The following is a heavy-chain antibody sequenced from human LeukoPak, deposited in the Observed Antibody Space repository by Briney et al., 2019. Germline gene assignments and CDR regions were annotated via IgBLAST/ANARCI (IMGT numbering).Heavy chain of an antibody. V-gene: IGHV3-53*04. J-gene: IGHJ3*02. CDR1: GFTVSRNY. CDR2: IYSGGST. CDR3: ARGQSGYSDAFDI. D-gene: IGHD3-22*01. Sequence: GGSLRLSCAASGFTVSRNYMSWVRQAPGKGLEWVSVIYSGGSTYYADSVKGRFTISRHNSKNTLYLQMNSLRAEDTAVYYCARGQSGYSDAFDIWGQGTMVTVSS.